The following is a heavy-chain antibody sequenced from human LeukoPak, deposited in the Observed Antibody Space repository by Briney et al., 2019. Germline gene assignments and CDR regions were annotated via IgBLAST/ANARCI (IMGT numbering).Heavy chain of an antibody. D-gene: IGHD3-10*01. CDR2: VDMNGGST. J-gene: IGHJ4*02. CDR3: ARLFNFYGSGTYYPFDS. Sequence: GSLRLSCAASGFTFPDYGMSWVRLAPGKGLEWVSGVDMNGGSTHYADSVKGRFTISRDNAKSSLYLQMNTLRAEDTALYYCARLFNFYGSGTYYPFDSWGQGALVTVSS. V-gene: IGHV3-20*04. CDR1: GFTFPDYG.